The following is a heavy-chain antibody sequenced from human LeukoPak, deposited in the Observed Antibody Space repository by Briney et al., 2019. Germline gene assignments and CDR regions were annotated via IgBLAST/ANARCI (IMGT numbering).Heavy chain of an antibody. V-gene: IGHV1-69*04. CDR3: ARESPIYYFDY. CDR1: GGTFSSYT. CDR2: IIPILGIA. Sequence: EASVKVSCKASGGTFSSYTISWFRQPLGQGFEWMGRIIPILGIANYAQKFQGRVTITADKSTSTAYMELSSLRSEDTAVYYCARESPIYYFDYWGQGTLVTVSS. J-gene: IGHJ4*02. D-gene: IGHD3-3*01.